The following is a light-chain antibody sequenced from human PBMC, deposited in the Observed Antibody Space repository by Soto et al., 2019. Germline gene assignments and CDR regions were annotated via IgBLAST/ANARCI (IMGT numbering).Light chain of an antibody. V-gene: IGLV2-8*01. CDR2: EVS. CDR1: SSDVGRYNY. J-gene: IGLJ1*01. CDR3: SSYAGNSRYA. Sequence: QSVLTQPPSASGSPGQSVTISCTGTSSDVGRYNYISWYQQRPGKAPKLIIYEVSKRPSGVPDRLSGFKYGNTASLTVSGLQAEDEADYYCSSYAGNSRYAFXTGTKGTVL.